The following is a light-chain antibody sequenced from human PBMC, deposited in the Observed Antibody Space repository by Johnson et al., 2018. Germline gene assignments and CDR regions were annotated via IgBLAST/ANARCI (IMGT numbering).Light chain of an antibody. Sequence: SVLTQPPSVSAAPGQKVTISCSGSSSNIGNNYVSWYQQLPGTAPKLLIYENNKRTSGIPDRFSGSKSGTSATLGITGLQTGDEADYYCGTWDSSLSAGNVFGTGTKGTVL. V-gene: IGLV1-51*02. CDR2: ENN. CDR3: GTWDSSLSAGNV. CDR1: SSNIGNNY. J-gene: IGLJ1*01.